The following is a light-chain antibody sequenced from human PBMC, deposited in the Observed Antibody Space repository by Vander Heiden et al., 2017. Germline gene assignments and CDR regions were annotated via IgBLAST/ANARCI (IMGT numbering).Light chain of an antibody. CDR1: QNINSS. V-gene: IGKV1-39*01. CDR2: AAS. J-gene: IGKJ4*01. CDR3: QQSYSSPLT. Sequence: DIQMTQSPASLPASVAERVSITCRTSQNINSSLNWYQQKPGKAPKFLIYAASSLQSGVPSRFSGSGSGTDFTLFISSLQPEDFATYYCQQSYSSPLTFGGGTKVEIK.